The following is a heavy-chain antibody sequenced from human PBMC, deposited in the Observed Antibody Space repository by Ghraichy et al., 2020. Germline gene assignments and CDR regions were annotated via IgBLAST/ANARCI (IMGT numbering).Heavy chain of an antibody. D-gene: IGHD1-26*01. Sequence: ASVKVSCKASGYTFTSYYMHWVRQAPGQGLEWMGIINPSGGSTSYAQKFQGRVTMTRDTSTSTVYMELSSLRSEDTAVYYCARVNPLVGATIGASGEGDYWGQGTLVTVSS. CDR1: GYTFTSYY. CDR2: INPSGGST. CDR3: ARVNPLVGATIGASGEGDY. V-gene: IGHV1-46*03. J-gene: IGHJ4*02.